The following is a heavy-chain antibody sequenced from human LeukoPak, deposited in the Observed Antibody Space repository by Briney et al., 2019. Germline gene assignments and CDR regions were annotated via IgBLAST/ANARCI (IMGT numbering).Heavy chain of an antibody. CDR1: GFTFSSYW. V-gene: IGHV3-7*01. CDR3: ARDPRPSSGWRPFDY. D-gene: IGHD6-19*01. Sequence: GSLRLSCAASGFTFSSYWMTWVRQPPGKGLEWVANIKQDGSEKYYVDSVRGRFTISRDNAKNSLHLQMNSLRAEDTAVYYCARDPRPSSGWRPFDYWGQGTLVTVSS. CDR2: IKQDGSEK. J-gene: IGHJ4*02.